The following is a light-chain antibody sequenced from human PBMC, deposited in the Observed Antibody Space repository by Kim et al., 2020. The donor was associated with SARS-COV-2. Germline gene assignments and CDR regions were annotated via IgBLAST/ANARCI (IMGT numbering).Light chain of an antibody. J-gene: IGKJ1*01. CDR3: QKYGRSAA. Sequence: MSPGERATRSCRASQTVNYNYLAWYQHKPGQAPRLLIHDASSRGTGIPDRFSGSGSGTDFTLTISRLEPEDVAVYYCQKYGRSAAFGQGTKVDIK. V-gene: IGKV3-20*01. CDR1: QTVNYNY. CDR2: DAS.